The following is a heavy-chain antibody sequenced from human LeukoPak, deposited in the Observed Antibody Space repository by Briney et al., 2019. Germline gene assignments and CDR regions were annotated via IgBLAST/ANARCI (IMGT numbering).Heavy chain of an antibody. D-gene: IGHD2-2*01. CDR2: INSDGSRT. J-gene: IGHJ3*02. Sequence: GGSLRLSCAASGFTFSRYWMHWVRQAPGKGLVWVSRINSDGSRTTYADSVKGRFTISRDNAKNTLYLQMNSLRAEDTAVYYCASLFLCYGCSSSSESSDIWGQGTMVTVSS. CDR3: ASLFLCYGCSSSSESSDI. V-gene: IGHV3-74*01. CDR1: GFTFSRYW.